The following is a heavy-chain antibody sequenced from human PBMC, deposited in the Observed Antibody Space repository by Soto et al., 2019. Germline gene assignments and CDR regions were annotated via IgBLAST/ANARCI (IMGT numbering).Heavy chain of an antibody. J-gene: IGHJ5*02. V-gene: IGHV4-30-2*01. CDR1: GCSISSGGYS. CDR2: IYHSGST. CDR3: ARGPSP. Sequence: SETLSLTCAVSGCSISSGGYSWSWIRQPPGKGLEWIGYIYHSGSTYYNPSLKSRVTISVDRSKNQFSLKLSSVTAADTAVYYCARGPSPWGKGTLVTVSS.